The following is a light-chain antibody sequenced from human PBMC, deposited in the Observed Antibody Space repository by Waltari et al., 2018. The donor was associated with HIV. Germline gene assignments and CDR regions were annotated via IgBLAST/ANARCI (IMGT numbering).Light chain of an antibody. J-gene: IGKJ2*01. CDR3: QQYSDWPRYT. CDR1: QSVSHN. CDR2: AAS. Sequence: EIVMTQSPATLSVSPGETATLSCRASQSVSHNLAWYQQKPGQPPRTVIYAASSRAAVIPARFSGSDSGTEFTLTITSLQSGDFGVYYCQQYSDWPRYTFGGGTNLEIK. V-gene: IGKV3-15*01.